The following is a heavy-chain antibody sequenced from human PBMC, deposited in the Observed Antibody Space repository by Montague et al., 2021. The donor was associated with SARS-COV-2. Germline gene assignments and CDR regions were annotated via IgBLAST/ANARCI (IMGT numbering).Heavy chain of an antibody. J-gene: IGHJ4*02. Sequence: SETLSLTCTVSGGSLSPNYWFWIWRPPGKGLERIGHIYFSGGANYNPSFKSRVAISVDTSKAEIPLKLKSVTAADTAVYYCARDVPYDTLGLWGQGTLVTVSS. V-gene: IGHV4-59*01. D-gene: IGHD3-22*01. CDR1: GGSLSPNY. CDR3: ARDVPYDTLGL. CDR2: IYFSGGA.